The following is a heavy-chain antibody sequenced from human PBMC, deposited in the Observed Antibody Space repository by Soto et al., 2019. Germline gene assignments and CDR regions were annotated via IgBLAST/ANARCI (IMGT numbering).Heavy chain of an antibody. D-gene: IGHD4-17*01. J-gene: IGHJ3*01. CDR2: INWNGGST. CDR1: GFSFDDYA. V-gene: IGHV3-20*04. Sequence: DVQLVESGGGVVRPGESLRLSCSASGFSFDDYAMNWVRQGPRKGLEWVSGINWNGGSTAYADSVKGRFTISRDNAKNSLYLQMNSLRAEDTALYYCAKNRDYGGNYRNLAFDLWGQGTVVTVSS. CDR3: AKNRDYGGNYRNLAFDL.